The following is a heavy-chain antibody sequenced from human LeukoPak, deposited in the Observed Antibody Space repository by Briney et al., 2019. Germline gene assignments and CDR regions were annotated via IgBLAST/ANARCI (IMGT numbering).Heavy chain of an antibody. J-gene: IGHJ4*02. Sequence: GGSLRLSCAASGFTFSSYSMNWVREAPGKGLEWVSSISSSSSYIYYADSVKGRFTISRDNAKNSLYLQMNSLRAEDTAVYYCVIERAGAFENRGQGTLVTVSS. D-gene: IGHD6-19*01. CDR3: VIERAGAFEN. CDR2: ISSSSSYI. CDR1: GFTFSSYS. V-gene: IGHV3-21*01.